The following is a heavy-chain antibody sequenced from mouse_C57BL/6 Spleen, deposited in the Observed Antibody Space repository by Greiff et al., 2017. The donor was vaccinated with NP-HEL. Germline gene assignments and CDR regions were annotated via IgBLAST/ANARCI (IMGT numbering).Heavy chain of an antibody. CDR1: GYTFTSYW. CDR2: IDPSDSET. D-gene: IGHD2-4*01. Sequence: QVQLQQPGAELVRPGSSVKLSCKASGYTFTSYWMHWVKQRPIQGLEWIGNIDPSDSETHYNQKFKDKATLTVDKSSSTAYMQLSSLTSEDSAVYYCARYDYDGEGFAYWGQVTLVTVSA. CDR3: ARYDYDGEGFAY. J-gene: IGHJ3*01. V-gene: IGHV1-52*01.